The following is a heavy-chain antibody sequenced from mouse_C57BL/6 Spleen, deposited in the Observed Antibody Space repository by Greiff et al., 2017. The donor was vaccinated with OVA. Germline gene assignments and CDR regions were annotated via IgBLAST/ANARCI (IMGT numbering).Heavy chain of an antibody. CDR3: ARSITTVPDY. CDR2: IDPSDSYT. D-gene: IGHD1-1*01. CDR1: GYTFTSYW. J-gene: IGHJ2*01. V-gene: IGHV1-69*01. Sequence: QVQLQQSGAELVMPGASVKLSCKASGYTFTSYWMHWVKQRLGQGLEWIGEIDPSDSYTNYNQKFKGKSTLTVDKSSSTAYMQLSSLTSEDSAVYYCARSITTVPDYWGQGTTLTVSS.